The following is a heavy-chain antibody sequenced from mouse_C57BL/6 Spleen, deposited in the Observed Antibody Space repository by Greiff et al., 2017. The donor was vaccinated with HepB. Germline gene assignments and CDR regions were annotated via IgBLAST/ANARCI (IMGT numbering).Heavy chain of an antibody. V-gene: IGHV1-55*01. CDR3: AREGHYAMDY. CDR2: IYPGSGST. Sequence: QVQLQQPGAELVKPGASVKMSCKASGYTFTSYWITWVKQRPGQGLEWIGDIYPGSGSTNYNEKFKSKATLTVETSSSTAYMQLSSLASEDSAVYYCAREGHYAMDYWGQGTSVTVSS. CDR1: GYTFTSYW. J-gene: IGHJ4*01.